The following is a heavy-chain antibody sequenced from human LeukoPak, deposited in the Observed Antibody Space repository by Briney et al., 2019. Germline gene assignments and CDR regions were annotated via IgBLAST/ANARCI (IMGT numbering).Heavy chain of an antibody. J-gene: IGHJ4*02. Sequence: GGSLRLSCEGSGFSFNGYAMSGVRQAPGKGLEWVAVTGGSDDNTHYADFVKGRFTISRDNSENRLFLQMNSLRTDDSALYYCTKDLMTGFSSGWYFAYWGQGTLVTVSS. CDR2: TGGSDDNT. V-gene: IGHV3-23*01. CDR1: GFSFNGYA. CDR3: TKDLMTGFSSGWYFAY. D-gene: IGHD6-19*01.